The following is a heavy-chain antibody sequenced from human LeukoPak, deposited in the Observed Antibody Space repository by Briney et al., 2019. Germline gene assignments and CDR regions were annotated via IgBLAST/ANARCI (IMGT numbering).Heavy chain of an antibody. CDR2: ISAYNGNT. D-gene: IGHD2-15*01. CDR1: GYTFTSYG. CDR3: ARASSALVVVAATRGNWFDP. V-gene: IGHV1-18*04. Sequence: ASVGVSCKASGYTFTSYGISWVRQAPGQGLEWMGWISAYNGNTNYAQKLQGRVTMTTDTSTSTAYMELRSLRSDDTAVYYCARASSALVVVAATRGNWFDPWGQGTLVTVSS. J-gene: IGHJ5*02.